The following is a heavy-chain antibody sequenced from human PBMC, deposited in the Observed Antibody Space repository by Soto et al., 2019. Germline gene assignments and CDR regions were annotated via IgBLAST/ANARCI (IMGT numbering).Heavy chain of an antibody. D-gene: IGHD5-12*01. J-gene: IGHJ2*01. V-gene: IGHV1-69*12. CDR2: IISLFGTA. Sequence: QVQLVQSGAEVKKPGSSVTVSCKASVGTFSSYTISWVRQAPGQGLEWMGGIISLFGTANYSQKFQGSVTITADESTSTAYMDLSSLRSEDTAVYYCARGNHRWLQLWYFDLWGRGTLVTVSS. CDR1: VGTFSSYT. CDR3: ARGNHRWLQLWYFDL.